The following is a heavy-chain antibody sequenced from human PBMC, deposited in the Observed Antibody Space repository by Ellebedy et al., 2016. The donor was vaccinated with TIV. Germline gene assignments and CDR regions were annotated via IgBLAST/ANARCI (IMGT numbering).Heavy chain of an antibody. D-gene: IGHD5-18*01. Sequence: PGGSLRLSCVAYGIIFSDYGMHWVRQTPGKGLEWVAVISNDGRSKKHADAVRGRVTIYSDNSKSTLYLQMNSLRAEDTAVYYCAKDRTPGDGYCLFDQWGQGTLVTVAS. J-gene: IGHJ4*02. CDR2: ISNDGRSK. V-gene: IGHV3-30*18. CDR3: AKDRTPGDGYCLFDQ. CDR1: GIIFSDYG.